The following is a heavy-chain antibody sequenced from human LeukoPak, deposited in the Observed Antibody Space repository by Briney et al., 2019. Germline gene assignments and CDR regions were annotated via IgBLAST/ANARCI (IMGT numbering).Heavy chain of an antibody. CDR1: GFTFSDYC. CDR2: TSRSGGTI. V-gene: IGHV3-11*01. D-gene: IGHD3-22*01. Sequence: GVLRLSCAASGFTFSDYCMNWIRQAPGKGLEWVSYTSRSGGTIYYADSVKGRFTISRDNAKNSLYLQMNSLRAEDTAVYYCARAAYYYDSSGYDDAFDIWGQGTMVTVSS. CDR3: ARAAYYYDSSGYDDAFDI. J-gene: IGHJ3*02.